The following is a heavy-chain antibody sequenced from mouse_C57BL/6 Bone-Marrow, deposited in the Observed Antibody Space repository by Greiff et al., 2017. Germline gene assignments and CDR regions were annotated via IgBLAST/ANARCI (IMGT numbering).Heavy chain of an antibody. D-gene: IGHD2-5*01. CDR3: ARPYYSNYWYFDV. Sequence: QVQLKQPGAELVKPGASVKMSCKASGYTFTSYWITWVKQRPGQGLEWIGDIYPGSGSTNYNEKFKSKATLTVDTSSSTAYMQLSSLTSEGSAVYYGARPYYSNYWYFDVWGTGTTVTVSS. CDR2: IYPGSGST. V-gene: IGHV1-55*01. J-gene: IGHJ1*03. CDR1: GYTFTSYW.